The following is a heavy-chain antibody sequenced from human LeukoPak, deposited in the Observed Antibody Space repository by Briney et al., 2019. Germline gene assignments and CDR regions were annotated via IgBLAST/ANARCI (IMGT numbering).Heavy chain of an antibody. CDR2: IKSKTDGGTT. V-gene: IGHV3-15*01. D-gene: IGHD3-22*01. CDR1: GFTFSNAW. Sequence: GGSLRLSCAASGFTFSNAWMSWIRQAPGKGLEWVGRIKSKTDGGTTDYAAPVKGRFTISRDDSKNTLYLQMNRLKTEDTAVYYCATLVEYYYDSSGYPSDYWGQGTLVTVSS. CDR3: ATLVEYYYDSSGYPSDY. J-gene: IGHJ4*02.